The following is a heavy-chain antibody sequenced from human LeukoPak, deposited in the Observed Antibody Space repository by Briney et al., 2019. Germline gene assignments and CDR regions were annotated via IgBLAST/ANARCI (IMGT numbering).Heavy chain of an antibody. D-gene: IGHD3-22*01. V-gene: IGHV3-53*01. J-gene: IGHJ4*02. CDR2: IYSGGST. CDR3: ASRSGYSLFDY. Sequence: GGSLRLSCAASGFTVSSNYMSWVRQAPWKGLEWVSVIYSGGSTYYADSVKGRFTISRDNSKNTLYLQMNSLRAEDTAVYYCASRSGYSLFDYWGQGTLVTVSS. CDR1: GFTVSSNY.